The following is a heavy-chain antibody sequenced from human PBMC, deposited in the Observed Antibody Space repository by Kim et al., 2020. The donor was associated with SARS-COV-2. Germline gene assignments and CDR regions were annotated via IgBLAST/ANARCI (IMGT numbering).Heavy chain of an antibody. CDR2: MNPNSGNT. V-gene: IGHV1-8*01. J-gene: IGHJ4*02. D-gene: IGHD3-10*01. CDR3: ARVGTMVRGVINYNY. Sequence: ASVKVSCKASGYTFTSYDINWVRQATGQGLEWMGWMNPNSGNTGYAQKFQGRVTMTRNTSISTAYMELSSLRSEDTAVYYCARVGTMVRGVINYNYWGQGTLVTVSS. CDR1: GYTFTSYD.